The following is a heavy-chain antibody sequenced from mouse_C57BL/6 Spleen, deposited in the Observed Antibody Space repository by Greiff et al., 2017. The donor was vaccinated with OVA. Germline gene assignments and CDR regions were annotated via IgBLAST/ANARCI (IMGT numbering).Heavy chain of an antibody. D-gene: IGHD1-1*01. V-gene: IGHV1-42*01. CDR1: GYSFTGYY. CDR3: ARDGSSAHWYFDD. CDR2: INPSTGGT. Sequence: EVQLQQSGPELVKPGASVKISCKASGYSFTGYYMNWVKQSPEKSLEWIGEINPSTGGTTYNQKFKAKATLTVDKSSSTAYMQLNSLTSEDSAVFCCARDGSSAHWYFDDWGKGTTVTVSS. J-gene: IGHJ1*03.